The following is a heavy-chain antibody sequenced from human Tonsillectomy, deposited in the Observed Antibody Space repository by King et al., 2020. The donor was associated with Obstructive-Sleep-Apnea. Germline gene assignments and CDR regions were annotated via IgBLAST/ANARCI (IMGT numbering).Heavy chain of an antibody. CDR3: AGENYDILTGTGWFDP. CDR1: GGSISSYY. CDR2: IYYSGSP. V-gene: IGHV4-59*01. J-gene: IGHJ5*02. D-gene: IGHD3-9*01. Sequence: VQLQESGPGLVKPSETLSLTCTVSGGSISSYYWRWIRQPPGKGLGWIGYIYYSGSPNYKPPLKRRGTKSVDTSKKQFSLKLSSVTAAATAGYYCAGENYDILTGTGWFDPWGQGTPVTVSS.